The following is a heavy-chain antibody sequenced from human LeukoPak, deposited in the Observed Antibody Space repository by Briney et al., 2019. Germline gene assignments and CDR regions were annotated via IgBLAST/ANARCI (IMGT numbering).Heavy chain of an antibody. Sequence: SETLSLTCAVYGGSFSAYYWSWIPQPPGKGLEWVGDINDSGSPNYNPSLKSRVTISVDTSKNQFSLKLTSVTAADTAVYYCARGRRVAVAKSRGRFDYWGQGTLVTVSS. CDR1: GGSFSAYY. J-gene: IGHJ4*02. V-gene: IGHV4-34*01. CDR3: ARGRRVAVAKSRGRFDY. D-gene: IGHD6-19*01. CDR2: INDSGSP.